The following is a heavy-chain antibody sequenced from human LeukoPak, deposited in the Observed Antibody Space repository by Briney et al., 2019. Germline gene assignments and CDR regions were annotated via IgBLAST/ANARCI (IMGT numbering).Heavy chain of an antibody. Sequence: ASVKVSCKASGYTFTSYGISWVRQAPGQGLEWMGWISAYNGNTNYAQKLQGRVTMTTDTSTSTAYMELRGLRSDDTAVYYCARGLGYCSGGSCPDDYWGQGTLVTVSS. V-gene: IGHV1-18*01. CDR3: ARGLGYCSGGSCPDDY. J-gene: IGHJ4*02. CDR1: GYTFTSYG. CDR2: ISAYNGNT. D-gene: IGHD2-15*01.